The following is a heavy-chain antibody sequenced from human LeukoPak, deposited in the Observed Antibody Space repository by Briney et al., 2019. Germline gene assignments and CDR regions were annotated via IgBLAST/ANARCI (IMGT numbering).Heavy chain of an antibody. D-gene: IGHD3-22*01. Sequence: SETLSLTCTVSGGSISTASYYWNWIRQPAGKGLEWIGYIYYSGSTNYNPSLKSRVTISVDTSKNQFSLKLSSVTAADTAVYYCAMGGGNYYDSSGHDAFDIWGQGTMVTVFS. J-gene: IGHJ3*02. V-gene: IGHV4-61*10. CDR3: AMGGGNYYDSSGHDAFDI. CDR2: IYYSGST. CDR1: GGSISTASYY.